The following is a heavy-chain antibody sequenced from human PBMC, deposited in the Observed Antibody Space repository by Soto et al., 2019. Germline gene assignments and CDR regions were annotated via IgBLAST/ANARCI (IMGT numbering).Heavy chain of an antibody. J-gene: IGHJ2*01. CDR1: GFTFTTYW. Sequence: EVQLVESGGGLVQPGGSLRLSCAASGFTFTTYWMSWVRQAPGKGLEWVANIKKDGSEKYYVDFVEGRFTISRDNAKNSLYLQMNSLRAEDTGVYYCTRLPYSGRYSDWYFDLWGRGTLVTVSS. D-gene: IGHD1-26*01. CDR3: TRLPYSGRYSDWYFDL. V-gene: IGHV3-7*03. CDR2: IKKDGSEK.